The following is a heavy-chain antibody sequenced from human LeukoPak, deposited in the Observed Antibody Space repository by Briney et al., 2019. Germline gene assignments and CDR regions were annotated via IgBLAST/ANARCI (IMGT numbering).Heavy chain of an antibody. D-gene: IGHD6-13*01. CDR1: GGSFSGYY. CDR2: INHSGST. V-gene: IGHV4-34*01. CDR3: ATSPRRIAAAGRESRNYYYYMDV. J-gene: IGHJ6*03. Sequence: SETLSLTCAVYGGSFSGYYWSWIRQPPGKGLEWIGEINHSGSTNYNPSLKSRVTISVDTSKNQFSLKLSSVTAADTAVYYCATSPRRIAAAGRESRNYYYYMDVWGKGTTVTVSS.